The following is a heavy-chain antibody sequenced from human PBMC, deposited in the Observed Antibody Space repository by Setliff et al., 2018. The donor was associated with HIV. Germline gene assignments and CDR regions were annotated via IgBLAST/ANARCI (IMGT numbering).Heavy chain of an antibody. CDR3: AKDNDYVWGSFSAASKGRYGMDV. V-gene: IGHV3-30*02. D-gene: IGHD3-16*01. J-gene: IGHJ6*02. Sequence: GSLRLSCAASGFTFSSYGMHWVRQAPGKGLEWVASIRYDGDNKYYADSVKGRFTISRDNSKNTLYLQMNSLRAEDTAVYYCAKDNDYVWGSFSAASKGRYGMDVWGQGTTVTVSS. CDR2: IRYDGDNK. CDR1: GFTFSSYG.